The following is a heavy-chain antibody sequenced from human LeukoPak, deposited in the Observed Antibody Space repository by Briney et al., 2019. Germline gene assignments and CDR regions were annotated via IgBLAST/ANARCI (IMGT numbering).Heavy chain of an antibody. V-gene: IGHV3-74*01. CDR2: INSDGSSA. CDR3: ARVKTTVTTLRY. Sequence: PGGSLRLSXAASGFTFSSYWMHWVRQAPGKGLVWVSRINSDGSSASYADSVKGRFTISRDNAKNTLYLQMNSLRAEDTAVYYCARVKTTVTTLRYWGQGTLVTVSS. CDR1: GFTFSSYW. J-gene: IGHJ4*02. D-gene: IGHD4-17*01.